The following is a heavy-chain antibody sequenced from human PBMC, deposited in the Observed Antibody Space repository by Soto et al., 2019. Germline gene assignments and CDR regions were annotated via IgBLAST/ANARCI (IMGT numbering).Heavy chain of an antibody. CDR1: GFTFSSYW. CDR2: IKQDGSEK. D-gene: IGHD6-6*01. V-gene: IGHV3-7*01. J-gene: IGHJ6*02. Sequence: PGGSLRLSCGASGFTFSSYWMSWFRQAPGKGLEWVANIKQDGSEKYYVDSVKGRFTISRDNAKNSLYLQMNSLRAEDTAVYYCASIAARFYYGMDVWGQGTTVTVSS. CDR3: ASIAARFYYGMDV.